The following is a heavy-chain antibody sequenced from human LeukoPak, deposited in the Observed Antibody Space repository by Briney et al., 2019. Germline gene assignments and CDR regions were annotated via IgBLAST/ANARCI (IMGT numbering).Heavy chain of an antibody. D-gene: IGHD3-9*01. CDR3: ATRLSRYFDWLFVDY. Sequence: GASVKVSCKVSGYTLTELSMHWVRQAPGKGLEWMGGFYPEDGDTIYAQKFQGRVTMTEDTSTDTAYMELNSLRSEDTAVYYCATRLSRYFDWLFVDYWGQGTLVTVSS. J-gene: IGHJ4*02. CDR2: FYPEDGDT. CDR1: GYTLTELS. V-gene: IGHV1-24*01.